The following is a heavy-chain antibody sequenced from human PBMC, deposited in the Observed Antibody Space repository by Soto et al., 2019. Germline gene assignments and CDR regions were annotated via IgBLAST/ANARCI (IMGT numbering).Heavy chain of an antibody. CDR1: GFTFSSYW. CDR3: ARESWAVFGAVMLYYFDY. D-gene: IGHD3-3*01. Sequence: GGSLRLSCAASGFTFSSYWMSWVRQAPGKGLEWVANIKQDGSEKYYVDSVKGRFTISRDNAKNSLYLQMNSLRTEDTAVYYCARESWAVFGAVMLYYFDYCGQGTLLTVSS. CDR2: IKQDGSEK. J-gene: IGHJ4*02. V-gene: IGHV3-7*01.